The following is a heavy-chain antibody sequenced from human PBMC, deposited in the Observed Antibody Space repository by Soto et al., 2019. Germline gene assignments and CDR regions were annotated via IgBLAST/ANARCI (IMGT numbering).Heavy chain of an antibody. CDR1: EYRFSSYT. CDR3: ARGRRPRNGYCISTSCYGWFDP. V-gene: IGHV1-3*01. J-gene: IGHJ5*02. D-gene: IGHD2-2*03. CDR2: IIADSGNT. Sequence: ASVKVSCKTSEYRFSSYTIHWVRQAPGQRLEWMGWIIADSGNTKYSQTFQDRLTITRDTSISTVYMELSSLRSEDTAVYYCARGRRPRNGYCISTSCYGWFDPWGQGTLVTVSS.